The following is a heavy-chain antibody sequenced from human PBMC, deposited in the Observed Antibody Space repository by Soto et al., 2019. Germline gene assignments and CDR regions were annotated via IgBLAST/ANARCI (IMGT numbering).Heavy chain of an antibody. J-gene: IGHJ3*02. D-gene: IGHD3-9*01. Sequence: RGSLRLSCAASGFTFSDFWLHWVRQAPGKGLVWVARINNDGSDTSYADSVKGRFTISRDNAKNSLYLQMNSLRAEDTAVYYCARVSDVLRYFDGQTGVGAFDIWGQGTMVTVSS. V-gene: IGHV3-74*01. CDR3: ARVSDVLRYFDGQTGVGAFDI. CDR1: GFTFSDFW. CDR2: INNDGSDT.